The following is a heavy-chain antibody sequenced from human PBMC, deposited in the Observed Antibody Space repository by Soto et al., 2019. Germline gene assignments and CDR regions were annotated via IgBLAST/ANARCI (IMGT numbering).Heavy chain of an antibody. J-gene: IGHJ4*02. Sequence: SETLSLTCTVSGGSISRYYWTWIRQPPGKGLEWIGYIFYDGSTNYTPSIRSRVSTSVDTSKNQFSLELNSVTSADTAVYYCARVMSGYAYGYYDFWGQGALVTVSS. CDR2: IFYDGST. V-gene: IGHV4-59*01. D-gene: IGHD3-16*01. CDR3: ARVMSGYAYGYYDF. CDR1: GGSISRYY.